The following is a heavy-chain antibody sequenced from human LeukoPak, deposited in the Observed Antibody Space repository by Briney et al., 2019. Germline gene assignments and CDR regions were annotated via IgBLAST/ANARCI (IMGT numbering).Heavy chain of an antibody. CDR2: ISGSGGST. V-gene: IGHV3-23*01. J-gene: IGHJ4*02. CDR1: GFTFSSYA. Sequence: GGSLRLSCAASGFTFSSYAMRWVRQAPGKGLEWVPAISGSGGSTYYADSVKGRFTISRDNSKNTLYLQMNSLRAEDTAVYYCANTYGGNSGGRFDYWGQGTLVTVSS. CDR3: ANTYGGNSGGRFDY. D-gene: IGHD2-21*02.